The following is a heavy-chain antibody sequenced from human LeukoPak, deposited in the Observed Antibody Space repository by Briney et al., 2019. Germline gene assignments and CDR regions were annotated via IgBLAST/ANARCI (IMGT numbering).Heavy chain of an antibody. CDR3: ARLVRYYDSSGYYFVFDY. Sequence: PSQTLSLTCTVSGGSVSTGSYYWSWLRQPAGRGLEWIGHIHTSGTMNYYASLNSRVTISGDTSNNQFSRKLSSVTAADTAVYYCARLVRYYDSSGYYFVFDYWGQGTLVTASS. CDR2: IHTSGTM. V-gene: IGHV4-61*09. CDR1: GGSVSTGSYY. D-gene: IGHD3-22*01. J-gene: IGHJ4*02.